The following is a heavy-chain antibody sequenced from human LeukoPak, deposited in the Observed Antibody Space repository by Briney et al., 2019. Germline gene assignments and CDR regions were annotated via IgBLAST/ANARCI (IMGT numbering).Heavy chain of an antibody. CDR2: INSDGSST. V-gene: IGHV3-74*01. Sequence: GGSLRLSCAASGFTFSSYWMHWVRQAPGKGLVWVSHINSDGSSTSYADSVKGRFTISRDSSKNTLYLQMSSLRAEDTASYYCAKMGVTTERFWGQGTMVTVSS. CDR3: AKMGVTTERF. CDR1: GFTFSSYW. J-gene: IGHJ3*01. D-gene: IGHD4-17*01.